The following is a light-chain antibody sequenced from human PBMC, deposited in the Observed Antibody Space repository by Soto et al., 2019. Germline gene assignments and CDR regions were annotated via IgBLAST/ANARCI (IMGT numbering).Light chain of an antibody. CDR1: QSVSSGY. J-gene: IGKJ4*01. V-gene: IGKV3D-7*01. Sequence: PGERVTLSSRASQSVSSGYLTWYQQKPGQAPRLLIYGASTRATSIPARFSGSGSGTDFTLTISSLQPEDFAVYYCQQDYNLPLTFGGGTKV. CDR2: GAS. CDR3: QQDYNLPLT.